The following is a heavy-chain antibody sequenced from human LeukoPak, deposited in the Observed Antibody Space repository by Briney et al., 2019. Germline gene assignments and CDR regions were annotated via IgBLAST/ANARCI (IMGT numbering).Heavy chain of an antibody. J-gene: IGHJ4*02. D-gene: IGHD6-13*01. Sequence: GGSLRLSCAASGFTVSSNYMSWVRQAPRKGLEWVSVIYSGGSTYYADSVKGRFTISRDNSKNTLYLQMNSLRAEDTAVYYCARDDDSSSWEFDSWGQGTLVTVSS. CDR3: ARDDDSSSWEFDS. CDR2: IYSGGST. V-gene: IGHV3-53*01. CDR1: GFTVSSNY.